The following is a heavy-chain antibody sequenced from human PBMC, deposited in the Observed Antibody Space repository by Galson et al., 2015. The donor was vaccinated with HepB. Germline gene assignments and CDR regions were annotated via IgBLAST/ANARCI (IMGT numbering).Heavy chain of an antibody. V-gene: IGHV3-48*01. CDR1: GFTFSAYN. J-gene: IGHJ2*01. Sequence: SLRLSCAASGFTFSAYNMDWVRQAPGQGLEWISHFSIGGGSTHYADSVKGRFTISRDNAQNLLFLQMNSLRAEDTAVYYCARDDLWSFDLWGRGTQVTVSS. CDR3: ARDDLWSFDL. CDR2: FSIGGGST.